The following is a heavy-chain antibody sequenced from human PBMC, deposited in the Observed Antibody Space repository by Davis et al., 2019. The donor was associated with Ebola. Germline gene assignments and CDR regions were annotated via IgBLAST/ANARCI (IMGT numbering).Heavy chain of an antibody. Sequence: PGGSLRLSCAASGFIFSTYWMSWVRQAPGKGLEWLANIKQDGGDQYYVDSVKGRFTISRDNAKNSLYLQMHSLRAEDTAVYFCVRGRYTSGWYPDYFDYWGQGTLVTVSS. J-gene: IGHJ4*02. CDR3: VRGRYTSGWYPDYFDY. CDR2: IKQDGGDQ. D-gene: IGHD6-19*01. V-gene: IGHV3-7*04. CDR1: GFIFSTYW.